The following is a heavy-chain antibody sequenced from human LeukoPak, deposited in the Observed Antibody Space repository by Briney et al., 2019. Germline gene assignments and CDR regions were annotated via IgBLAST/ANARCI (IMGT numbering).Heavy chain of an antibody. J-gene: IGHJ4*02. CDR3: AKYSAQVVPAATLDY. V-gene: IGHV3-23*01. D-gene: IGHD2-2*01. CDR2: ISGSGGST. CDR1: GFTFSSYA. Sequence: GGSLRLSCAASGFTFSSYAMSWVRQAPGKGLEWVSAISGSGGSTYYADSVKGRFTTSRDNSKNTLYLQMDSLRAEDTAVYYCAKYSAQVVPAATLDYWGQGTLVTVSS.